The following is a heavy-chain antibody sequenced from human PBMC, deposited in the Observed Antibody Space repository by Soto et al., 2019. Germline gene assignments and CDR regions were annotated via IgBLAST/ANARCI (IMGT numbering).Heavy chain of an antibody. CDR1: GGSINSGGYS. CDR2: IYHTGNT. J-gene: IGHJ6*02. Sequence: QLQLQESGSGLVKPSQTLSPTCTVSGGSINSGGYSWIWIRQPPGKGLEWIGYIYHTGNTFYNPSLQSRVTISVDQSKNQFSLSLGSVTAADTAMYYCARVERTLSTPFAYGMDVWGQGTTVTVSS. V-gene: IGHV4-30-2*01. CDR3: ARVERTLSTPFAYGMDV. D-gene: IGHD2-2*01.